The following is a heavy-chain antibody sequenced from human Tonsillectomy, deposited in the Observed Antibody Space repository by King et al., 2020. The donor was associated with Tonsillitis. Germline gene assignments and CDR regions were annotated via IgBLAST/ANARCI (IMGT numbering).Heavy chain of an antibody. CDR3: EKADDKFDY. CDR2: VSADGGNT. CDR1: GFSFRTYD. D-gene: IGHD3-9*01. J-gene: IGHJ4*02. V-gene: IGHV3-23*04. Sequence: VQLVESGGSLVEPGGSLRLSCAASGFSFRTYDMAWVRQAPGKGLEWFSVVSADGGNTFYADSGKGRFTISRDNCKYTLFLQMNSLRPEDTAVYYCEKADDKFDYWGQGTLVTVS.